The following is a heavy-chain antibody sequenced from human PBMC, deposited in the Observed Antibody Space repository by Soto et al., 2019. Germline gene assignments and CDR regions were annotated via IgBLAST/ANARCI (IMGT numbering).Heavy chain of an antibody. J-gene: IGHJ4*02. CDR2: IYYSGST. V-gene: IGHV4-30-4*01. CDR1: GGSISSGDYY. Sequence: QVQLQESGPGLVKPSQTLSLTCTVSGGSISSGDYYWSWIRQPPGKGLEWIGYIYYSGSTYYNPSPHSRVTISVDTSKHQFSLKLSSVTAADTAVYYCARVGGFGATTIDYWGQGTLVTVSS. CDR3: ARVGGFGATTIDY. D-gene: IGHD3-10*01.